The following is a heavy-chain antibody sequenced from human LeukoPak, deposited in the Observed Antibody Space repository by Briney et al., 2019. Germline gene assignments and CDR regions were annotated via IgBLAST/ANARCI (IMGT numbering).Heavy chain of an antibody. Sequence: SETLSLTCTVSGGSISSSSHYWGWIRQPPGKGLEWIGSIYYNGSTYYNPSLKSRVTISVDTSKNQFSLKLSSVTAADTAVYYCARRYSSSSVWFDPWGQGTLVTVSS. CDR1: GGSISSSSHY. D-gene: IGHD6-13*01. CDR2: IYYNGST. V-gene: IGHV4-39*01. J-gene: IGHJ5*02. CDR3: ARRYSSSSVWFDP.